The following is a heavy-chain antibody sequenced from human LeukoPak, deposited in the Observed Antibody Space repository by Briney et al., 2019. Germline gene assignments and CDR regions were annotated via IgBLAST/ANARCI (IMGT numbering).Heavy chain of an antibody. CDR2: ISSSSSYI. CDR1: GFTFSSYS. J-gene: IGHJ4*02. Sequence: PGGSLRLSCAASGFTFSSYSMNWVRQAPGKGLEWVSSISSSSSYIYYADSVKGRFTISRDNAKNSLFLQMNSLRAEDTALYYCARDRSYGFDYWGQGTRVTVSS. CDR3: ARDRSYGFDY. V-gene: IGHV3-21*01. D-gene: IGHD5-18*01.